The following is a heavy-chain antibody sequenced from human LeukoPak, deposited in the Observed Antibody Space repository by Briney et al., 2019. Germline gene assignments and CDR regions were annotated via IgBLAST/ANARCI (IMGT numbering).Heavy chain of an antibody. CDR2: ISYDGSNK. J-gene: IGHJ4*02. V-gene: IGHV3-30*18. CDR3: AKDSSFVGDIVATTPLDY. CDR1: GFTFSSYG. D-gene: IGHD5-12*01. Sequence: GRSLRLSCAASGFTFSSYGMHWVRQAPGKGLEWVAVISYDGSNKHYADSVKGRFTISRDNSKNTLYLQMNSLRAEDTAVYYCAKDSSFVGDIVATTPLDYWGQGTLVTVSS.